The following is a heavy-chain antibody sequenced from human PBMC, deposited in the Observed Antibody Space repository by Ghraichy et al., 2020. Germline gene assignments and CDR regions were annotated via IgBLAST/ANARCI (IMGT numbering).Heavy chain of an antibody. CDR1: GGSISSYY. D-gene: IGHD2-2*01. CDR2: IYYSGST. CDR3: AKGLPAATPYYYYGMDV. Sequence: SETLSLTCTVSGGSISSYYWSWIRQPPGKGLEWIGYIYYSGSTNYNPSLKSRVTISVDTSKNQFSLKLSSVTAADTAVYYCAKGLPAATPYYYYGMDVWGQGTTVTVSS. J-gene: IGHJ6*02. V-gene: IGHV4-59*01.